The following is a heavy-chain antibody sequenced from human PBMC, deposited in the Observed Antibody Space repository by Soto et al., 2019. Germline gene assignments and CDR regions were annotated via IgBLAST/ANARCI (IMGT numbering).Heavy chain of an antibody. CDR2: ISYDGSNK. CDR1: GFTFSSYA. J-gene: IGHJ4*02. CDR3: ARDRGDYGGNLYYFDY. Sequence: QVELVESGGGVVQPRRSLRLSCAASGFTFSSYAMHWVRQAPGKGLDWVAIISYDGSNKYYADSVKGRFTISRDNSKNTLYVQMNSLRTEDTAVYYCARDRGDYGGNLYYFDYWGQGTLVTVSS. V-gene: IGHV3-30-3*01. D-gene: IGHD4-17*01.